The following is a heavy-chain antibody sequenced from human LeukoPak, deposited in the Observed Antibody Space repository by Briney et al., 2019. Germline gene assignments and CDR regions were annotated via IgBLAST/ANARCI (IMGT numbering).Heavy chain of an antibody. J-gene: IGHJ6*02. V-gene: IGHV1-2*02. D-gene: IGHD3-3*01. Sequence: ASVKVSCKASGYTFTGYYMHWVRQAPGQGLEWMGWINPNSGGTNYAQKFQGRVTMTRDTSISTAYMELSRLRSDDTAVYYCARAPQDYDLWSGYWALGSRMDVWGQGTTVTVSS. CDR3: ARAPQDYDLWSGYWALGSRMDV. CDR1: GYTFTGYY. CDR2: INPNSGGT.